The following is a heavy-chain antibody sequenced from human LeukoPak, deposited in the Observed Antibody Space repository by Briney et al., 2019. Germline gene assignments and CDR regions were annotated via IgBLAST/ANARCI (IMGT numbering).Heavy chain of an antibody. V-gene: IGHV3-20*04. J-gene: IGHJ4*02. CDR2: INWNGEST. D-gene: IGHD3-22*01. Sequence: TGGSLRLSCAASGFTFDDYAMSCARAGPGGGPECGSGINWNGESTGYVDSVKGRFTISRDDAKNSLYLQMNSLRAEDTALYYCARAMIRSYYYDSNAYIGDFDYWGQGTLVTVSS. CDR1: GFTFDDYA. CDR3: ARAMIRSYYYDSNAYIGDFDY.